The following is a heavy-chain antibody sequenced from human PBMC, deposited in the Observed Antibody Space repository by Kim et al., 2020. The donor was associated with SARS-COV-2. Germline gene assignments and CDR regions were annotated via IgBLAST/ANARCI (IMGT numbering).Heavy chain of an antibody. CDR1: GFTFSSYG. Sequence: GGSLRLSCAASGFTFSSYGMHWVRQAPGKGLEWVAVIWCDGSNKYYADSVKGRFTISSDNYKNTLYLQMNSQRAEDTAVYDCSKDIQDDYGDVWYNGMD. CDR2: IWCDGSNK. D-gene: IGHD4-17*01. CDR3: SKDIQDDYGDVWYNGMD. V-gene: IGHV3-33*06. J-gene: IGHJ6*01.